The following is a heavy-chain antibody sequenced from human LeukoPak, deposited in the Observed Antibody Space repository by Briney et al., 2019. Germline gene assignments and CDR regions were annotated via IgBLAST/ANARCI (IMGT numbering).Heavy chain of an antibody. CDR1: GGSISSYY. J-gene: IGHJ4*02. CDR3: ARRGDAGYFDY. CDR2: IYYSGST. D-gene: IGHD3-10*01. V-gene: IGHV4-59*08. Sequence: PSETLSLTCTVSGGSISSYYWSWIRQPPGKGLEWIGYIYYSGSTNHNPSLKSRVTISVDTSKNQFSLKLSSVTAADTAVYYCARRGDAGYFDYWGQGTLVTVSS.